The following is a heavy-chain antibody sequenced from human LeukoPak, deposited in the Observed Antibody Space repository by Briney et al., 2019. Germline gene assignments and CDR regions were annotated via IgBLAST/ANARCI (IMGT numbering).Heavy chain of an antibody. CDR3: ARLSWGYNGQFDY. D-gene: IGHD5-24*01. Sequence: GRSLRLSCAASGFTFSGYGMHWVRQAPGKGLEWVAVIWYDGSNKYYADSVKGRFTISRDNSKNTLYLQMNSLRAEDTAVYYCARLSWGYNGQFDYWGQGTLVTVSS. CDR1: GFTFSGYG. CDR2: IWYDGSNK. V-gene: IGHV3-33*01. J-gene: IGHJ4*02.